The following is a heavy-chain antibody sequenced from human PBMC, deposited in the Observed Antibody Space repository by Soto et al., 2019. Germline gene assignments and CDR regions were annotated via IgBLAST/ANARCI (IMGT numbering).Heavy chain of an antibody. D-gene: IGHD3-22*01. Sequence: QVQLVESGGGVVQPGRSLRLSCAASGFTFSSYGMHWVRQAPGTGLEWVAVISYDGSNKYYADSVKGRFTISRDNSKNTLYLQMNSLRAEDTAVYYCAKDQRYYDSSGYYSYWGQGTLVTVSS. V-gene: IGHV3-30*18. J-gene: IGHJ4*02. CDR3: AKDQRYYDSSGYYSY. CDR2: ISYDGSNK. CDR1: GFTFSSYG.